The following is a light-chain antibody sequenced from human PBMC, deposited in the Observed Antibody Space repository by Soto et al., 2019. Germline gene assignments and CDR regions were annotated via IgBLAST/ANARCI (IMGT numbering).Light chain of an antibody. J-gene: IGKJ1*01. Sequence: EIVLTQSPGTLSLSPGERAILSCRASQSVSSSYLAWYRQKPGQAPSLLIYGASSRATGIPARFSGSGSGTDFTLTISSLEPEDFAVYYCQQRSNWPRTFGQGTKVDIK. V-gene: IGKV3D-20*02. CDR3: QQRSNWPRT. CDR2: GAS. CDR1: QSVSSSY.